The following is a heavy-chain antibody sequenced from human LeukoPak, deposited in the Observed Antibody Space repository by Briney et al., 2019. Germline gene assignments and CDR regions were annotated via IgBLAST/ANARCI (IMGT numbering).Heavy chain of an antibody. CDR2: ISWNSGSI. V-gene: IGHV3-9*01. D-gene: IGHD3-10*01. CDR3: AAHMVRGVIDEYYFDY. Sequence: GGSLRLSCAASGFTFDDYAMHWVRQAPGKGLEWVSGISWNSGSIGYADSVKGRFTISRDNAKNSLYLQMNSLRAEDTALYYCAAHMVRGVIDEYYFDYWGQGTLVTVSS. J-gene: IGHJ4*02. CDR1: GFTFDDYA.